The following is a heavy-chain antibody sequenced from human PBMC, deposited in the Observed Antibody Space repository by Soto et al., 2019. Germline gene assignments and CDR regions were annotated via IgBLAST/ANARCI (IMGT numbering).Heavy chain of an antibody. CDR1: GFTFSSYA. V-gene: IGHV3-30-3*01. Sequence: QVQLVESGGGVVQPGRSLRLSCAASGFTFSSYAMHWVRQAPGKGLEWVAVISYDGSNKYYADSVKGRFTISRDNSKNTLYLQMNSLRAEDTAVYYCARGYSVAGSFDYWGQGTLVTVSS. J-gene: IGHJ4*02. CDR3: ARGYSVAGSFDY. CDR2: ISYDGSNK. D-gene: IGHD6-19*01.